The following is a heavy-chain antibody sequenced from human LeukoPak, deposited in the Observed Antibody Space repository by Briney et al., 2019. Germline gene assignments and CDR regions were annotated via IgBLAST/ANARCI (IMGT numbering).Heavy chain of an antibody. Sequence: SVKVSCKASGGTFSSYAISWVRQAPGQGHEWMGGIIPIFGTANYAQKFQGRVTITADESTSTAYMELSSLRSEDTAVYYCARDRHCSSTSCYEGFWFDPWGQGTLVTVSS. V-gene: IGHV1-69*01. CDR1: GGTFSSYA. CDR2: IIPIFGTA. D-gene: IGHD2-2*01. J-gene: IGHJ5*02. CDR3: ARDRHCSSTSCYEGFWFDP.